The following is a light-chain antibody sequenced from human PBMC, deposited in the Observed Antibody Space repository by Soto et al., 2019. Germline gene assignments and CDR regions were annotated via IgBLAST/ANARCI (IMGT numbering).Light chain of an antibody. CDR1: SSNIGMNF. Sequence: QSVLTQPPSVSAAPGQKVTISCSGSSSNIGMNFVSWYQQLPGTAPKLLIYDNNKRPSGIPDRFSGSKSGTSATLGITGLQTGDEADYYCGTWDSSRSGYVFGTGTKVTVL. CDR2: DNN. J-gene: IGLJ1*01. CDR3: GTWDSSRSGYV. V-gene: IGLV1-51*01.